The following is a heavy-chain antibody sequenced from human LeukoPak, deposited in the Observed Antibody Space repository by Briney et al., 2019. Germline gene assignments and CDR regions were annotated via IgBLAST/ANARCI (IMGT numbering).Heavy chain of an antibody. V-gene: IGHV4-39*07. Sequence: SETLSLTCTVSGGSISSSSYYWGWIRQPPGKGLEWIGSIYYSGSTYYNPSLKSRVTISVDTSKNQFSLRLSSMATADTAVYYCARSSDNYFGPWGQGTLVTVSS. D-gene: IGHD1-26*01. CDR3: ARSSDNYFGP. CDR1: GGSISSSSYY. J-gene: IGHJ5*02. CDR2: IYYSGST.